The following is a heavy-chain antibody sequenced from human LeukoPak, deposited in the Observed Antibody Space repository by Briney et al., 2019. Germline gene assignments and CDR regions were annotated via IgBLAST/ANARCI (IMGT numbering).Heavy chain of an antibody. V-gene: IGHV4-31*03. CDR1: ADSLSSGGHY. J-gene: IGHJ4*02. Sequence: SETLSLTCTVSADSLSSGGHYWAWLRQFPGKGLKAIGFIHHSGRTRHNPFLKDRVAISVDTSRKQFALKLSSVTAADTAMYYCARGGDRFGGFYFDYWGQGIQVIVSS. CDR3: ARGGDRFGGFYFDY. D-gene: IGHD5-24*01. CDR2: IHHSGRT.